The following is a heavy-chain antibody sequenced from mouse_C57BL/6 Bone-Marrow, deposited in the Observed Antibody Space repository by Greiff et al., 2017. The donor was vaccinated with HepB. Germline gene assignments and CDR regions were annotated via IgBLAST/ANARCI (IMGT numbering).Heavy chain of an antibody. CDR1: GFTFSDYG. D-gene: IGHD2-4*01. V-gene: IGHV5-17*01. Sequence: EVQLVESGGGLVKPGGSLKLSCAASGFTFSDYGMHWVRQAPEKGLEWVAYISSGSSTIYYADTVKGRFTISRDNAKNTLVLQMTSMRSEDTAMYYCARPGVMSTKAWFAYWGQGTLVTVSA. CDR3: ARPGVMSTKAWFAY. J-gene: IGHJ3*01. CDR2: ISSGSSTI.